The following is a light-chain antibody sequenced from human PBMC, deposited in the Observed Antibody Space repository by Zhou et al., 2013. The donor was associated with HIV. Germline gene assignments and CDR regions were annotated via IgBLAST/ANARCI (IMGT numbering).Light chain of an antibody. J-gene: IGKJ3*01. Sequence: DIQMTQSPSSLSASVGDRITITCRTSQDISNSLAWYQQKPGKAPKILLYAASRLESGVASRFSGSGSGTEYTLTISSLQPEDFATYYCQQYYHTPPITFGPGTKVDIK. V-gene: IGKV1-NL1*01. CDR2: AAS. CDR1: QDISNS. CDR3: QQYYHTPPIT.